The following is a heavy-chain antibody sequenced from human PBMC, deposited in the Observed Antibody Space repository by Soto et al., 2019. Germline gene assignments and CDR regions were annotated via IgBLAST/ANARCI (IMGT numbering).Heavy chain of an antibody. CDR1: GGSFSGYF. Sequence: PSETLSLTCAVSGGSFSGYFWSWIRQSPDKGLEWIGEINDSGSTYYNPSFKSRLTISVDTSTSQISLRLTSVTAADSAVYYCQGGDFWGQGTRVTVSS. CDR3: QGGDF. J-gene: IGHJ4*02. CDR2: INDSGST. V-gene: IGHV4-34*01. D-gene: IGHD3-16*01.